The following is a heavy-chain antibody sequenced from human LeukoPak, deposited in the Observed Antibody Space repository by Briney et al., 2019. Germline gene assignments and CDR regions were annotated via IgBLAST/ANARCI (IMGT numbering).Heavy chain of an antibody. J-gene: IGHJ5*02. CDR3: ARGGPGGRFDP. D-gene: IGHD3-16*01. V-gene: IGHV4-61*01. CDR1: GGSVSSGSYY. CDR2: IYYSGST. Sequence: PSETLSLTCTVSGGSVSSGSYYWSWIRQPPGKGLEWIGYIYYSGSTYYNPSLKSRVTISVDRSKNQFSLKLSSVTAADTAVYYCARGGPGGRFDPWGQGTLVTVSS.